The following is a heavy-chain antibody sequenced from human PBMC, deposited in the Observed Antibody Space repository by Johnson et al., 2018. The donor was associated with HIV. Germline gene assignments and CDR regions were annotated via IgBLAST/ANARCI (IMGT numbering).Heavy chain of an antibody. CDR3: AKDMSRVVTPWAVSFDI. CDR2: ISSSGNTI. V-gene: IGHV3-11*01. Sequence: QVQLVESGRGLVKPGGSLRLPCAASGFTFSDYYMSWIRQAPGKGLEWVSYISSSGNTIYYADSVKGRFTISSDNAKNSLYLQMNSLRAEDTAVYYCAKDMSRVVTPWAVSFDIWGQGTMVTVSS. CDR1: GFTFSDYY. J-gene: IGHJ3*02. D-gene: IGHD4-23*01.